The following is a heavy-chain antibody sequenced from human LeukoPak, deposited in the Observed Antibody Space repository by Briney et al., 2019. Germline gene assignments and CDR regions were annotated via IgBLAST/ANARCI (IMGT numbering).Heavy chain of an antibody. V-gene: IGHV3-23*01. Sequence: WLRQPPGKGLEWVSAISGSGGSTYYADSVKGRFTISRDNSKNTLYLQMNSLRAEDTAVYYCAKGDVSVTREFDYWGQGTLVTVSS. D-gene: IGHD7-27*01. CDR2: ISGSGGST. CDR3: AKGDVSVTREFDY. J-gene: IGHJ4*02.